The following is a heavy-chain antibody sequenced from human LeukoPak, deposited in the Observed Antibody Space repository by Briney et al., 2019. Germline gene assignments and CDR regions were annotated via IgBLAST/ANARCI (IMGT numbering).Heavy chain of an antibody. V-gene: IGHV4-4*03. CDR2: INLSGHR. CDR1: LGSISSLNW. J-gene: IGHJ3*02. Sequence: PLGTPSLTSAVSLGSISSLNWWAGVGKPPGRGRKWFGEINLSGHRNYTPSLKCRVTMSVDKSKNPFSLKKLSVTVADTAVYYCARVRYRGSYYGHDAFDIWGQGTMVTVSS. CDR3: ARVRYRGSYYGHDAFDI. D-gene: IGHD1-26*01.